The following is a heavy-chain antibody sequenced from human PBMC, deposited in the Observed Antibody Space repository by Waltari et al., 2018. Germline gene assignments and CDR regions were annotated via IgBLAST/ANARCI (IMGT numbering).Heavy chain of an antibody. CDR2: INHSGST. D-gene: IGHD3-10*01. V-gene: IGHV4-34*01. Sequence: QVQLQQWGAGLLKPSETLSLTCAVYGGSFSGYSWSWIRQPPGKGLEWIGEINHSGSTNYNPSLKSRVTISVDTSKNQFSLKLSSVTAADTAVYYCARVAMVQGGPFDYWGQGTLVTVSS. CDR3: ARVAMVQGGPFDY. J-gene: IGHJ4*02. CDR1: GGSFSGYS.